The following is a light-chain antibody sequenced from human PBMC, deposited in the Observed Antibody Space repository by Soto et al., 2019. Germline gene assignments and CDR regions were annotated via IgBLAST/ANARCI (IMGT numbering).Light chain of an antibody. CDR3: QQRTNWPWT. CDR1: QSVSSN. V-gene: IGKV3-15*01. Sequence: EMAMKQSPATLSVSQGERATLSCRASQSVSSNLAWYQQKPGQAPRLLIYGASTRATGIPARFSGSGSGTDFALTISSLEPEDFAVYYCQQRTNWPWTFGQGTKVDIK. J-gene: IGKJ1*01. CDR2: GAS.